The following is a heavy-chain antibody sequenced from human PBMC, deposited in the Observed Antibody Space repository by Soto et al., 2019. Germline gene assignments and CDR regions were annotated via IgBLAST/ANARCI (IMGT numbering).Heavy chain of an antibody. CDR2: INPNSGGT. CDR3: AREKYYDSSGYYHYFDY. Sequence: ASVKVSCNASGYTFTGYYMHWVRQAPGQGLEWMGWINPNSGGTNYAQKFQGRVTMTRDTSISTAYMELSRLRSDDTAVYYCAREKYYDSSGYYHYFDYWGQGTLVTVSS. CDR1: GYTFTGYY. D-gene: IGHD3-22*01. J-gene: IGHJ4*02. V-gene: IGHV1-2*02.